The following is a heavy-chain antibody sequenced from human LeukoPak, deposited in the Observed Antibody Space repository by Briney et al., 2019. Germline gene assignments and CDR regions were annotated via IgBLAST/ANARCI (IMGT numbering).Heavy chain of an antibody. J-gene: IGHJ4*02. CDR3: ARETRWPRYFDY. V-gene: IGHV3-23*01. CDR1: GFTFSSYA. CDR2: INGSGGST. Sequence: GGSLRLSCAASGFTFSSYAMSWVRQAPGKGLEWVSAINGSGGSTYYADSVKGRFTISRDNAKNSLYLQMNSLRDEDTAVYYCARETRWPRYFDYWGQGTLVTVSS.